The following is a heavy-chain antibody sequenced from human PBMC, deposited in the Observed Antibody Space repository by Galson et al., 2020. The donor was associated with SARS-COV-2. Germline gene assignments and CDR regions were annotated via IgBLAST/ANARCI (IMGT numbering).Heavy chain of an antibody. CDR3: AKDHIEVLLWFGELYGMDV. D-gene: IGHD3-10*01. J-gene: IGHJ6*02. CDR2: ISYDGSNK. Sequence: MHWVRQAPGKGLEWVAVISYDGSNKYYADSVKGRFTISRDNSKNTLYLQMNSLRAEDTAVYYCAKDHIEVLLWFGELYGMDVWGQGTTVTVSS. V-gene: IGHV3-30*18.